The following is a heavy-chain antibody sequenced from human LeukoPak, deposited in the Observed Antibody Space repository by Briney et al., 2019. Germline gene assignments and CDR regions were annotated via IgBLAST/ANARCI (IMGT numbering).Heavy chain of an antibody. D-gene: IGHD1-26*01. CDR1: GFTFSTYN. CDR3: ARDVGAAAPDAFDI. V-gene: IGHV3-21*01. CDR2: ISTSSNCI. J-gene: IGHJ3*02. Sequence: PGGSLRLSCAASGFTFSTYNMNWVRQAPGKGPEWVSSISTSSNCIYYADSVKGRFTISRDNAKNSLYLQMNSLRVEDTDVYYCARDVGAAAPDAFDIWGQGTMVTVSS.